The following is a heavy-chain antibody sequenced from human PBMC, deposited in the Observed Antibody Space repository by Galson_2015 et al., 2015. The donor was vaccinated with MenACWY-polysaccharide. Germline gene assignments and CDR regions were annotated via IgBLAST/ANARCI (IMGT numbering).Heavy chain of an antibody. CDR1: GYTLTGYH. J-gene: IGHJ5*02. D-gene: IGHD3-10*01. CDR3: ARDAPYGSGTTLRQRNWFDP. Sequence: SVKVSCKASGYTLTGYHMHWVRQAPGQGLEWMGWINPNSGGTKYAQKFQDRVTMTRDTSISTAYMELTRLRSDDTAVYYCARDAPYGSGTTLRQRNWFDPWGQGTLVTVSS. V-gene: IGHV1-2*02. CDR2: INPNSGGT.